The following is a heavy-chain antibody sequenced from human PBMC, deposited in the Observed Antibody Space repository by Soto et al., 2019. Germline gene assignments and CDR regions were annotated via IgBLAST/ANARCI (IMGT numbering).Heavy chain of an antibody. CDR3: ARPIAVAGLIDAFDI. Sequence: LGESLKISGKGSGYSFNKYLIGWVRQMPGKGLEWMGVIYPGDSDIRYGPSFQGQVTISVDKSISTAYLQWSSLKASDTAMYYCARPIAVAGLIDAFDIWGQGTMVTVSS. CDR1: GYSFNKYL. D-gene: IGHD6-19*01. J-gene: IGHJ3*02. CDR2: IYPGDSDI. V-gene: IGHV5-51*01.